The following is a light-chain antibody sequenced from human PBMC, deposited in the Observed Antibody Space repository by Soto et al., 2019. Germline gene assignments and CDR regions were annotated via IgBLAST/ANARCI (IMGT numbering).Light chain of an antibody. Sequence: EIVLTQSPGTLSLSPGERATLSCRASQSVSSSYLAWYQQKPGQAPRLLIYGASSRATGIPDRFSGSGSGTHFTLTISRLEPEDFAVYYCHQYDSSPLTVGGRTEVEIK. CDR1: QSVSSSY. V-gene: IGKV3-20*01. J-gene: IGKJ4*02. CDR2: GAS. CDR3: HQYDSSPLT.